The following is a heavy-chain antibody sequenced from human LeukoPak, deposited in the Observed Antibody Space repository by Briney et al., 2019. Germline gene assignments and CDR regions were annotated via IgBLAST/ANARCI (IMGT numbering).Heavy chain of an antibody. J-gene: IGHJ4*02. V-gene: IGHV4-39*07. Sequence: KSSETLSLTCSVSGDSITGYYWAWFRQPPGKGLEWIGSIYYSGGTYYNPSLKSRVTISIDTSKNQFSLKLRSVTAADTAVYYCARDGNALWGQGTLVTVSS. D-gene: IGHD1-1*01. CDR1: GDSITGYY. CDR3: ARDGNAL. CDR2: IYYSGGT.